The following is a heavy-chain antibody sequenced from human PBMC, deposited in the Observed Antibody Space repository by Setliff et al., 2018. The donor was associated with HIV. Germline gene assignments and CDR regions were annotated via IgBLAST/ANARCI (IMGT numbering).Heavy chain of an antibody. J-gene: IGHJ3*02. Sequence: GSLRLSCAASGFTFSTYSMNWVRQAPGKGLEWLSYMGSNNNIYYADSVKGRFTTSRDNAMNSLYLQMSSLRVEDTAVYYCAREGQWLIQGDYSDAFDIWGLGTVVTVSS. CDR3: AREGQWLIQGDYSDAFDI. CDR1: GFTFSTYS. D-gene: IGHD6-19*01. CDR2: MGSNNNI. V-gene: IGHV3-48*01.